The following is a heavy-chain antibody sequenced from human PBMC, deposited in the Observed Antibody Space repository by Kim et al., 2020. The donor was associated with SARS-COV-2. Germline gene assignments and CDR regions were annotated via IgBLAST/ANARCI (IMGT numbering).Heavy chain of an antibody. V-gene: IGHV4-59*13. Sequence: SETLSLTCTVSGGSISSYYWSWIRQPPGKGLEWIGYIYYSGSTNYNPSLKSRVTISVDTSKNQFSLKLSSVTAADTAVYYCARDRTRYYYGMDVWGQGTTVTVSS. J-gene: IGHJ6*02. CDR3: ARDRTRYYYGMDV. CDR2: IYYSGST. CDR1: GGSISSYY.